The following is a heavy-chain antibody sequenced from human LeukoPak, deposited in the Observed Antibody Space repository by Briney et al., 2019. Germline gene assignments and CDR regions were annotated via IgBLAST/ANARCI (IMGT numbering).Heavy chain of an antibody. J-gene: IGHJ3*01. CDR1: GSVFPFNMAW. D-gene: IGHD1-26*01. Sequence: PGGSLRLSCAVFGSVFPFNMAWMSWVRQAPGKGLEWVGRIKGKTDGGTTDYAAPVKGRFTISRDDSRNTLYLQMNSLKIEDTAVYYCTTSGNPSLVDLWGRGTMVTVSP. CDR3: TTSGNPSLVDL. CDR2: IKGKTDGGTT. V-gene: IGHV3-15*01.